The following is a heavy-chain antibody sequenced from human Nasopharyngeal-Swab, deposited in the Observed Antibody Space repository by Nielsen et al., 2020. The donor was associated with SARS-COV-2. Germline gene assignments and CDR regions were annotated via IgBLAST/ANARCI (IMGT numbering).Heavy chain of an antibody. CDR1: GYTFTSYG. D-gene: IGHD3-3*01. V-gene: IGHV1-18*01. CDR2: ISAYNGNT. CDR3: ARDDSSNYDFWSGYYTCCDY. J-gene: IGHJ4*02. Sequence: ASVKVSCKASGYTFTSYGISWVRQAPGQGLEWMGWISAYNGNTNYAQKLQGRVTMTTDTSTSTAYMELRSLRSADTAVYYCARDDSSNYDFWSGYYTCCDYWGQGTLVTVSS.